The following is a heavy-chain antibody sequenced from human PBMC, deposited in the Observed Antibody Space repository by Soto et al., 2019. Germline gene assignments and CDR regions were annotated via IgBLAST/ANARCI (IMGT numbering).Heavy chain of an antibody. V-gene: IGHV4-39*01. Sequence: PSETLSLTCTVSGGSISSSSYYWGWIRQPPGKGLEWIGSIYYSGSTYYNPSLKSRVTISVDTSKNQFSLKLSSVTAADTAVHYCAFYYYYGMDVWGQGTTVTVSS. CDR1: GGSISSSSYY. J-gene: IGHJ6*02. CDR2: IYYSGST. CDR3: AFYYYYGMDV.